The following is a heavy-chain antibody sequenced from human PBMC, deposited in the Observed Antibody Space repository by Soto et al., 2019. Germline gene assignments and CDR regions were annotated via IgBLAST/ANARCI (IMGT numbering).Heavy chain of an antibody. CDR2: ISSSSSYR. D-gene: IGHD5-18*01. CDR3: ASDQPAYSYAYGFGY. V-gene: IGHV3-21*01. Sequence: EVQLVESGGGLGKPGGSLRLSCAASGFTFSSYSMNWVRRAPGKGLEWGASISSSSSYRYYADSGKGRFTISRDNATNSLYRKMSSLRAEDTAVYYCASDQPAYSYAYGFGYWGQGTLVTVSS. CDR1: GFTFSSYS. J-gene: IGHJ4*02.